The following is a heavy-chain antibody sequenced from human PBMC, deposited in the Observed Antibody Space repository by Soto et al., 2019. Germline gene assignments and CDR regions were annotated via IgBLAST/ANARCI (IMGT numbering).Heavy chain of an antibody. Sequence: EVQLLESGGGLVQPGGSLRLSCAASGFTFSNYAMSWVRQAPGKGLEWVSAISGSGGSTYYADSVKGRFTISRDNSKNTLYLQMNSLRAEDTAVYYCAKDPDDSSDTSYYYYGMDVWGRGTTVTVSS. D-gene: IGHD6-19*01. CDR3: AKDPDDSSDTSYYYYGMDV. CDR1: GFTFSNYA. CDR2: ISGSGGST. J-gene: IGHJ6*02. V-gene: IGHV3-23*01.